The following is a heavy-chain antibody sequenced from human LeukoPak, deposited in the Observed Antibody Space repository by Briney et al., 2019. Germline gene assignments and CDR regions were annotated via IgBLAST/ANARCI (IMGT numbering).Heavy chain of an antibody. Sequence: QPGGSLRLSCVASGFTFNIYAMSWVRQAPGKGLEWVSSISSDARRTYYAESVEGRFTISRDNSKNTVYLQMNSLRAGDTAVYSCAKGGLGAVDYFDPWGQGTLVTVSS. CDR3: AKGGLGAVDYFDP. J-gene: IGHJ5*02. CDR1: GFTFNIYA. CDR2: ISSDARRT. D-gene: IGHD6-19*01. V-gene: IGHV3-23*01.